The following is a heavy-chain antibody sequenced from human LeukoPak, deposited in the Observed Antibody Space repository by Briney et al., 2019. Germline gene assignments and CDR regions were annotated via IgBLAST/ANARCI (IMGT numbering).Heavy chain of an antibody. Sequence: KPSETLSLTCTVSGGSISSSSYYWGWIRQPPGKGLEWIGSIYYSGSTYYNPSLKSRVTISVDTSKNQFSLKLSSVTAADTAVYYCARGWKNVDGVFDYWGQGTLVTVSS. CDR2: IYYSGST. V-gene: IGHV4-39*01. CDR1: GGSISSSSYY. J-gene: IGHJ4*02. D-gene: IGHD1/OR15-1a*01. CDR3: ARGWKNVDGVFDY.